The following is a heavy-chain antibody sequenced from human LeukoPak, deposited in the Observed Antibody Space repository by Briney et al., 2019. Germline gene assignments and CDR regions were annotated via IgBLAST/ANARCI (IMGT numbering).Heavy chain of an antibody. CDR1: GFTFSSYS. J-gene: IGHJ4*02. D-gene: IGHD6-13*01. CDR2: ISSSSSYI. Sequence: PGGSLRLSCAASGFTFSSYSMNWVRQAPGKGLEWVSSISSSSSYIYYADSVKGRFTISRDNAKNSLYLQMNSLRAEDTAVYYCARGPGAAGSLFDYWGQGTLVTVPS. CDR3: ARGPGAAGSLFDY. V-gene: IGHV3-21*01.